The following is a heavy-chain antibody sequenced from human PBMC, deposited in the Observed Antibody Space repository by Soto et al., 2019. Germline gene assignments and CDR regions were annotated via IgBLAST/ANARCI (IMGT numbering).Heavy chain of an antibody. D-gene: IGHD2-21*02. J-gene: IGHJ4*02. CDR1: GFTFRNFG. V-gene: IGHV3-30*18. Sequence: GGSLRLSCAASGFTFRNFGMHWVRQAPGKGLEWVAVISYDGTNKYYADSVKGRFTISRDNSKNTLYLQINSLRAEDTAVYYCAKAVPPFVVVTASDYWGQGTLGTVS. CDR2: ISYDGTNK. CDR3: AKAVPPFVVVTASDY.